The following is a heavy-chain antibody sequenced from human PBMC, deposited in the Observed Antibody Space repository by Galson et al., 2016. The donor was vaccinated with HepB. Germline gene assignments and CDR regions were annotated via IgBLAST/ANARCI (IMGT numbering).Heavy chain of an antibody. J-gene: IGHJ4*02. Sequence: SETLSLTCTVSHGSLNTYYWSWLRQPPGKALEWIGYVYYTGATNYNPSLESRVTISLARSRGQFSLEVNSVTAADTAVYFCARGAPTYYFDIKRYSMTTPNAHWGPGILVTVS. CDR2: VYYTGAT. D-gene: IGHD3-22*01. V-gene: IGHV4-59*01. CDR1: HGSLNTYY. CDR3: ARGAPTYYFDIKRYSMTTPNAH.